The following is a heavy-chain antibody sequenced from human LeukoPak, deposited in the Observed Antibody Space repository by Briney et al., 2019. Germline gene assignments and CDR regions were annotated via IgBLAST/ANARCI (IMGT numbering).Heavy chain of an antibody. D-gene: IGHD5-18*01. CDR2: FDPEDGET. Sequence: GASVKVSCKVSGYTLTELSMHWVRQAPGKGLEWMGGFDPEDGETIYAQKFQGRVTMTEDTSTDTAYMELSSLRSEDTAVYYCATGSRGYSYGSYYFDYWGQGTLVTVSS. J-gene: IGHJ4*02. CDR1: GYTLTELS. CDR3: ATGSRGYSYGSYYFDY. V-gene: IGHV1-24*01.